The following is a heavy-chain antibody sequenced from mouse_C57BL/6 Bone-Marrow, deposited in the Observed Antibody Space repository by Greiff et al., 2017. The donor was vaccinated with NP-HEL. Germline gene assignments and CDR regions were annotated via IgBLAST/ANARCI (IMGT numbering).Heavy chain of an antibody. D-gene: IGHD1-1*01. CDR1: GFTFSSYA. Sequence: EVHLVESGEGLVKPGGSLKLSCAASGFTFSSYAMSWVRQTPEKRLEWVAYISSGGDYIYYADTVQGRFTISRDNARNTLYLQMSSLKSEDTAMYYCTRDLYYYAMDYWGQGTSVTVSS. CDR2: ISSGGDYI. CDR3: TRDLYYYAMDY. J-gene: IGHJ4*01. V-gene: IGHV5-9-1*02.